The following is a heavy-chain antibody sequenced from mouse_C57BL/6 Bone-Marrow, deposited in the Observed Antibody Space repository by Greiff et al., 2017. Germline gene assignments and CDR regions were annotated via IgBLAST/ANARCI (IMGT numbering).Heavy chain of an antibody. CDR3: TTGTYSNQCAY. J-gene: IGHJ3*01. Sequence: VQLQQSGPVLVKPGPSVKISCKASGFTFTDYYMHWVKQSHGKSLEWIGLVYPYNGGTSSNQKFKGQATMTADTSSNTAYLQLSSLTSEDTAVYYCTTGTYSNQCAYWGQGTLVTVSA. CDR1: GFTFTDYY. V-gene: IGHV1-36*01. D-gene: IGHD2-5*01. CDR2: VYPYNGGT.